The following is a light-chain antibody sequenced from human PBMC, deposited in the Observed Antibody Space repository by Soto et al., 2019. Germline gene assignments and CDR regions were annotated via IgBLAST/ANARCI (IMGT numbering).Light chain of an antibody. CDR1: VLAKKY. J-gene: IGLJ2*01. V-gene: IGLV3-27*01. Sequence: SYELTQPSSVSVSPGQTARITCSGDVLAKKYVRWFQQKAGQAPLLLIYKDSVRPSGIPERISGSSSGTAVTLTITGAQVDDEGDYYCYSSSDNFVVFGGGTKVTVL. CDR2: KDS. CDR3: YSSSDNFVV.